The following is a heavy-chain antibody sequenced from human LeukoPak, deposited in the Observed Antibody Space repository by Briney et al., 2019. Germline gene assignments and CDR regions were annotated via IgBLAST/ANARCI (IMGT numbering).Heavy chain of an antibody. CDR1: GFTFSSYG. V-gene: IGHV3-30*02. CDR2: IRYDGSNK. Sequence: PGGSLRLSCAASGFTFSSYGMHWVRQAPGKGLEWVAFIRYDGSNKYYADSVKGRFTISRDNSKNTLYLQMNSLRAEDTAVYYCAKDLFSAAGNWFDPWGQGTLVTVSS. CDR3: AKDLFSAAGNWFDP. D-gene: IGHD6-13*01. J-gene: IGHJ5*02.